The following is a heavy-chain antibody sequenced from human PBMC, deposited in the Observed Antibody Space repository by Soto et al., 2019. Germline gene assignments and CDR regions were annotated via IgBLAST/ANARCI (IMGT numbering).Heavy chain of an antibody. CDR1: GYTFTNYY. CDR2: INPSGGAT. V-gene: IGHV1-46*01. Sequence: QVQLVQSGAEVKKPGASVKVSCKASGYTFTNYYIHWVRQAPGQGLEWMGIINPSGGATSYTQKFQGRVTMTRDTPTSTVYMELSSLRSEDTAMYYCARDSILAYWGQGTLVTVSS. J-gene: IGHJ4*02. CDR3: ARDSILAY.